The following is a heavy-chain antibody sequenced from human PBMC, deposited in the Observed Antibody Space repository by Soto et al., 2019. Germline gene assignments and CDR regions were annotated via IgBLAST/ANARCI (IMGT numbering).Heavy chain of an antibody. CDR2: ISAYNGNT. J-gene: IGHJ6*02. D-gene: IGHD2-15*01. CDR3: ARFSGGSYNTYYFYYGMDV. V-gene: IGHV1-18*01. CDR1: GYTFTSYG. Sequence: ASVKVSCKASGYTFTSYGISWVRQAPGQGLDWMEWISAYNGNTKYAQDLQGRVTMTTDTSTSTAYMELRSLRSDDTAVYYCARFSGGSYNTYYFYYGMDVWGQGTTVSV.